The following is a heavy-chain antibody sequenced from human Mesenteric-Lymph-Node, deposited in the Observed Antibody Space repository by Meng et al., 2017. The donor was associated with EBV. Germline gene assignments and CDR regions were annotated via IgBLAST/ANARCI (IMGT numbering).Heavy chain of an antibody. CDR2: IYHSGST. D-gene: IGHD1-26*01. J-gene: IGHJ4*02. CDR3: TMFGYSGSYYRSFDQ. CDR1: GGSVSTNNR. Sequence: QGRRTGSGPGLGKPSGTLSLTCAVSGGSVSTNNRWSWVRQPPGKGLEWIGEIYHSGSTNYNPSLKSRVTISVDESKNHFSLKLNSVTAADTAIYFCTMFGYSGSYYRSFDQWGQGTLVTVSS. V-gene: IGHV4-4*02.